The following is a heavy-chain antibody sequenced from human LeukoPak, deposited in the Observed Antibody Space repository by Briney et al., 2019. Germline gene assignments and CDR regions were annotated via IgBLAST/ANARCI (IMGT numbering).Heavy chain of an antibody. Sequence: PGGSLRLSCAASGFTFSSYGMHWVRQAPGKGLEWVAVIWCDGSNKYYADSVKGRFTISRDNSKNTLYLQMNSLRAEDTAVYYCAKKAVAGPGPIDYWGQGTLVNVSS. V-gene: IGHV3-33*06. CDR2: IWCDGSNK. CDR1: GFTFSSYG. D-gene: IGHD6-19*01. J-gene: IGHJ4*02. CDR3: AKKAVAGPGPIDY.